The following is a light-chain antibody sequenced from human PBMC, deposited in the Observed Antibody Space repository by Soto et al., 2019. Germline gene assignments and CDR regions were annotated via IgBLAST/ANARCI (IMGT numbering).Light chain of an antibody. V-gene: IGKV1-5*01. Sequence: ITCRASQNINNWIAWYQQKPGKAPKFLIYDASTLESGVPSRFSGSGFGTEFSLTISSLQPHDFGSYYCQHMRTFGQGAKVDIK. CDR3: QHMRT. CDR2: DAS. CDR1: QNINNW. J-gene: IGKJ1*01.